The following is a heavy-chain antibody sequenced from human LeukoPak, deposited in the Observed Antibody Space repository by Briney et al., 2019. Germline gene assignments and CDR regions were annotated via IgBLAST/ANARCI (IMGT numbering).Heavy chain of an antibody. CDR3: ARGVRSSTYSYGFMNY. CDR1: GGSFSGYY. Sequence: PSETLSLTCAVYGGSFSGYYWRWIRQPPGKGLEWIGEINHSGSTNYNPSLKSRVTISVDTSKNQFSLKLNSVTAADTAVYYCARGVRSSTYSYGFMNYWGQGTLVTVSS. J-gene: IGHJ4*02. D-gene: IGHD5-18*01. CDR2: INHSGST. V-gene: IGHV4-34*01.